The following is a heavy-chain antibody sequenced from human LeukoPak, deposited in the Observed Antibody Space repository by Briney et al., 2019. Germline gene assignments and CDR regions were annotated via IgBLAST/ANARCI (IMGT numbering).Heavy chain of an antibody. D-gene: IGHD3-9*01. Sequence: GGSLRLSCATSGFTFSSYSMNWVRQAPGKGLEWVSSISSSGSYIYYTDSLKGRFTISRDNARNSLYLQMNSLRAEDTAVYYCARTNYDILTGYSLYYYYYYMDVWGKGTTVTVSS. CDR2: ISSSGSYI. J-gene: IGHJ6*03. V-gene: IGHV3-21*01. CDR3: ARTNYDILTGYSLYYYYYYMDV. CDR1: GFTFSSYS.